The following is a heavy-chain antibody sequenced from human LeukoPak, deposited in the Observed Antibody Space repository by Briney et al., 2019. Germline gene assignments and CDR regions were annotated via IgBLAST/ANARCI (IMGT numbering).Heavy chain of an antibody. D-gene: IGHD4-17*01. CDR3: AKDYGDFSGTFDH. CDR1: GFTFSSYG. J-gene: IGHJ4*02. V-gene: IGHV3-30*18. Sequence: PGGSLRLSCAASGFTFSSYGMHWVRQAPGKGLEWVAVISYDGSNKYYADSVKGRFTISRDNSKNTLYLQMNSLRAEDTAVYYCAKDYGDFSGTFDHWGQGTLVTVSS. CDR2: ISYDGSNK.